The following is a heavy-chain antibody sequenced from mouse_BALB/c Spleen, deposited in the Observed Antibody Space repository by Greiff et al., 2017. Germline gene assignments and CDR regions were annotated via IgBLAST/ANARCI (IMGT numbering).Heavy chain of an antibody. Sequence: EVKLVESGGGLVQPGGSLRLSCATSGFTFTDYYMSWVRQPPGKALEWLGFIRNKANGYTTEYSASVKGRFTISRDNSQSILYLQMNTLRAEDSATYYCARDTYYDYDGYYAMDYWGQGTSVTVSS. J-gene: IGHJ4*01. D-gene: IGHD2-4*01. CDR3: ARDTYYDYDGYYAMDY. V-gene: IGHV7-3*02. CDR1: GFTFTDYY. CDR2: IRNKANGYTT.